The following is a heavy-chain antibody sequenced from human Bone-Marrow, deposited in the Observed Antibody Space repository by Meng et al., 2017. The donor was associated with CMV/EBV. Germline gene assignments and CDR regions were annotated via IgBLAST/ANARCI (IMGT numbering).Heavy chain of an antibody. CDR2: TYYRSKWYN. Sequence: SETLSLTCAISGDSASSNSAAWNWIRQSPSRGLEWLGRTYYRSKWYNDYAVSVKSRITINPDTSKNQFSLQLNSVTPEDTAVYYCARELWRRGGNFPIDYWGQGTLVTVSS. J-gene: IGHJ4*02. CDR1: GDSASSNSAA. CDR3: ARELWRRGGNFPIDY. D-gene: IGHD4-23*01. V-gene: IGHV6-1*01.